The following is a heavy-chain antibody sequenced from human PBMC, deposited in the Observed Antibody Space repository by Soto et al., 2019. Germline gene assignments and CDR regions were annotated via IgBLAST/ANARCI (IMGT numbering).Heavy chain of an antibody. CDR3: AKEHINFWYYFDY. Sequence: PGGSLRLSCAASGFTISSYGMHWVRQAPGKGLEWVAVISDEGSNKYYADSVKGRFTISRDNSKNTLYLQMNSLRAEDTAVYYCAKEHINFWYYFDYWGQGTLVTVSS. J-gene: IGHJ4*02. CDR1: GFTISSYG. D-gene: IGHD3-3*01. CDR2: ISDEGSNK. V-gene: IGHV3-30*18.